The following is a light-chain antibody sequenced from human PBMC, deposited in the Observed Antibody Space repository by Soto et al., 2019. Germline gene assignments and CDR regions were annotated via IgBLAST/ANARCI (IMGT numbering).Light chain of an antibody. J-gene: IGLJ1*01. V-gene: IGLV2-14*01. CDR2: DVS. CDR1: SSDVGGYNY. Sequence: QSVLTQPASVSGSPGQSITISCTGTSSDVGGYNYVSWYQQHPGKAPKFMIYDVSNRPSGVSNRFSGSKSGNTASLTISGLQAEDEADYYCSSYTGSSTLYVFGTGTKLTVL. CDR3: SSYTGSSTLYV.